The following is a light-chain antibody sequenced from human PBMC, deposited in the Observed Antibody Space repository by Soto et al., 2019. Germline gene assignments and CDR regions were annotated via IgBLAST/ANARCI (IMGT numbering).Light chain of an antibody. V-gene: IGLV1-40*01. CDR3: QSYDSSLSGSV. Sequence: QPVLTQPPSVSGAPGQRVTISCTGSSSHIGAGYDVHWYQQLPGTAPKLLIYGNSNRPSRVPDRFSGSKSGTSASLAITGLQAEDEADYYCQSYDSSLSGSVFGGGTKLTVL. CDR1: SSHIGAGYD. J-gene: IGLJ3*02. CDR2: GNS.